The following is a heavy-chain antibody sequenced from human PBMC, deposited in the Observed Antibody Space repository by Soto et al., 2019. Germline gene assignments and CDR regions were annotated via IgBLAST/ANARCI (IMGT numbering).Heavy chain of an antibody. D-gene: IGHD1-1*01. J-gene: IGHJ3*01. CDR3: ARVRGTSMTGDGGAFDL. CDR2: ISTDNGIT. V-gene: IGHV1-18*01. CDR1: GYTFTNYG. Sequence: QVQLVQSGAEVKRTGASVKVSCKASGYTFTNYGISWVRQAPGQGLDWMGWISTDNGITNTAQKVQGRVIMTTDTATTTAYMELESLRSDDTAVYYCARVRGTSMTGDGGAFDLWGQGTMVTVSS.